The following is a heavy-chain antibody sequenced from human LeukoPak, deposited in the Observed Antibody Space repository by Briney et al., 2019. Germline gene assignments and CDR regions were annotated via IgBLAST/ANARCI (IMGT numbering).Heavy chain of an antibody. V-gene: IGHV3-21*01. D-gene: IGHD1-14*01. Sequence: GGPLSLSCAACGFTFSSYIMKLVRQAPGKGLEWVWSISSSSNYIYYPDSVKGRFTISRDNAKNSLYLQMNSLRAEDTAVYYCAREGITDYGMDVWGQGTTVTVSS. CDR2: ISSSSNYI. J-gene: IGHJ6*02. CDR3: AREGITDYGMDV. CDR1: GFTFSSYI.